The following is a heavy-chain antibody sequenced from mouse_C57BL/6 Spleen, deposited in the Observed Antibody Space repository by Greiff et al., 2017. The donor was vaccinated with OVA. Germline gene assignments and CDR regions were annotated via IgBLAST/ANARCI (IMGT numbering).Heavy chain of an antibody. V-gene: IGHV1-69*01. Sequence: QVQLQQPGAELVMPGASVKLSCKASGYTFTSYWMHWVKQRPGQGLEWIGEIDPSDSYTNYNQKFKGKSTLTVDKSSSTAYMQLSSLTSEDSAVYYCARGGPLVTTRGYYFDYWGQGTTLTVSS. D-gene: IGHD2-2*01. CDR3: ARGGPLVTTRGYYFDY. CDR1: GYTFTSYW. CDR2: IDPSDSYT. J-gene: IGHJ2*01.